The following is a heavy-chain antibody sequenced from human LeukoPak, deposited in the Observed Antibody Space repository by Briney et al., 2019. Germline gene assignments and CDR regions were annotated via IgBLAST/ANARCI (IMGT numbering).Heavy chain of an antibody. Sequence: GGSLRLSCAASGFTFSHHTMHWVRQAPGKGLEWVAGISCDGTKDYYADSVTGRFTIAIDNSKNTLYLQMSSLRVQDRDTYYFVKDRAAVLEYWGQGTLVNVSS. D-gene: IGHD2-15*01. CDR1: GFTFSHHT. V-gene: IGHV3-30*18. CDR3: VKDRAAVLEY. CDR2: ISCDGTKD. J-gene: IGHJ4*02.